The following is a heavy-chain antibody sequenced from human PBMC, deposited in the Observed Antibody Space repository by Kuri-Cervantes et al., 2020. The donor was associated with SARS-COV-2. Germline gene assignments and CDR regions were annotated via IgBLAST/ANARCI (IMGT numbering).Heavy chain of an antibody. CDR2: IYSGGST. J-gene: IGHJ4*02. D-gene: IGHD3-10*01. V-gene: IGHV3-53*01. CDR1: GFTFSDYY. Sequence: ETLSLTCAASGFTFSDYYMSWIRQAPGKGLEWVSVIYSGGSTYYADSVKGRFTISRDNSKNTLYLQMNSLRAEDTAVYYCARVVGIRGYFDYWGQGTLVTVSS. CDR3: ARVVGIRGYFDY.